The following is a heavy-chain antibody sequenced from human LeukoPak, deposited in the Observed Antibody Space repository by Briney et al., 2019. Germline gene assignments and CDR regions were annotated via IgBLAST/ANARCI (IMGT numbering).Heavy chain of an antibody. D-gene: IGHD1-26*01. J-gene: IGHJ4*02. CDR1: GFSFSNYG. CDR2: ITRSSGHI. CDR3: ARGAIVGAVYYFDS. Sequence: GGSLRLSCAASGFSFSNYGITWVRQAPGKGLEWVSAITRSSGHIYYADSVKGRFTISGDDSKKSVYLQMNSLRADDTAVYYCARGAIVGAVYYFDSWGQGTLVTVSS. V-gene: IGHV3-21*01.